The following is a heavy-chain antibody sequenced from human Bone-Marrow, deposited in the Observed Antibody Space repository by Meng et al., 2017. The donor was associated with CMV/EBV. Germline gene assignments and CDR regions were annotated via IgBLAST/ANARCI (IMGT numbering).Heavy chain of an antibody. D-gene: IGHD3-3*01. CDR2: ISYDGSNK. V-gene: IGHV3-30-3*01. Sequence: GESLKISCAASGFTFSSYAMHWVRQAPGKGLEWVAVISYDGSNKYYADSVKGRFTISRDNSKNTLYLQMNSLRAEDTAVYYCAKEGIFQALDYWGQGTRVTGSS. J-gene: IGHJ4*02. CDR3: AKEGIFQALDY. CDR1: GFTFSSYA.